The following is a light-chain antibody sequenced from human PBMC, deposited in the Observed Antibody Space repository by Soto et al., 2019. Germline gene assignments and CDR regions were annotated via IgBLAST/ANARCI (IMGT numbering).Light chain of an antibody. V-gene: IGKV3-20*01. J-gene: IGKJ5*01. Sequence: EIVLAQSPATLSLSPGDRATLSCGASQSVSRSYLAWYQQKPGQAPRLLIYGASTRATGIPDRFSGSGSGTDFTLTISRLEPEDFAMYYCHQYGSSPPVTFGQGTRLEI. CDR3: HQYGSSPPVT. CDR1: QSVSRSY. CDR2: GAS.